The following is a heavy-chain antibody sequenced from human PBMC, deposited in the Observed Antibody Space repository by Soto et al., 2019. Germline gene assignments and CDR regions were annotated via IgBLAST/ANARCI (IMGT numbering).Heavy chain of an antibody. Sequence: QVQLQQSGPGLVKPLQTLSLTCTVSGDSVNSGRYYWHWIRQLPGKGLEWIGYIFYSGTTYYNPSLMSRVTISLYTSKNELSLKLTSVTVADTAVYFCARGWQRVTGKYDSWGEGTLVTVSS. CDR1: GDSVNSGRYY. V-gene: IGHV4-31*03. J-gene: IGHJ4*02. CDR2: IFYSGTT. D-gene: IGHD2-21*02. CDR3: ARGWQRVTGKYDS.